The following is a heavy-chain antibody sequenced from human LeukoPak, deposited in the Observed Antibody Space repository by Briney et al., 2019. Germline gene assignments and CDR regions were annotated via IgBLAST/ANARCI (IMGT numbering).Heavy chain of an antibody. CDR1: GYTFTSYG. D-gene: IGHD3-3*01. CDR3: ARDPTINYDFAQANGMDV. CDR2: ISAYNSNT. Sequence: GASVKVSCKASGYTFTSYGISWVRQAPGQGLEWMGWISAYNSNTNYAQKLQGRVTMTTDTSTSTAYMELRSLRSDDTAVYYCARDPTINYDFAQANGMDVWGQGTTVTVSS. V-gene: IGHV1-18*01. J-gene: IGHJ6*02.